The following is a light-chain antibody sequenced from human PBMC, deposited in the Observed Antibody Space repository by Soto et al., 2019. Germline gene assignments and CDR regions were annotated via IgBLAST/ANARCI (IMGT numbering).Light chain of an antibody. CDR2: WSS. Sequence: IVMTASLDSLAVSLGVKATINCRSSQSVLYSSNTKHYLAWDPQTPGQAPKLRIYWSSTRESGVPDRFSGSGSGTACTLTITSLQADDVAVYYCQQYYSTHWTFGQWTTVDIK. J-gene: IGKJ1*01. CDR1: QSVLYSSNTKHY. CDR3: QQYYSTHWT. V-gene: IGKV4-1*01.